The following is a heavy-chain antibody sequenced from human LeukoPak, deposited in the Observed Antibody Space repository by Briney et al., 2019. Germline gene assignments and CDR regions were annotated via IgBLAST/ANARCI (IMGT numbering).Heavy chain of an antibody. Sequence: ASVKVSCKASGYTFTSYDINWVRQATGQGLEWMGWMNPNSGNTGYAQKFQGRVTITRNTSISTAYMELSSLRSEDTAVYYCAGTVSTRGAGAFDIWGQGTMVTVSS. CDR2: MNPNSGNT. V-gene: IGHV1-8*03. J-gene: IGHJ3*02. D-gene: IGHD6-19*01. CDR1: GYTFTSYD. CDR3: AGTVSTRGAGAFDI.